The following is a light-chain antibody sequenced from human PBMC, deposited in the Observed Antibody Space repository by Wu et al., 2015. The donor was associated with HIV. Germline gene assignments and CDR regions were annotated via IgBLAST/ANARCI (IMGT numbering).Light chain of an antibody. CDR2: DAS. Sequence: DTQMTQSPSSLSASVGDRVTITCQASHDIYNYLSWYQQKPGKAPQLLIYDASNLETGVPSRFSGSGSGTHFTFTISSLQPEDIATYYCQQYDNLPITFGGGPRWRSN. J-gene: IGKJ4*01. CDR1: HDIYNY. V-gene: IGKV1-33*01. CDR3: QQYDNLPIT.